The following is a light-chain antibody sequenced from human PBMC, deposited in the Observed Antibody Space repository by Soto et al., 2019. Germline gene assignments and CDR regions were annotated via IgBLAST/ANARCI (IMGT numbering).Light chain of an antibody. Sequence: SYELTQPPSVSVAPGQTARITCGGNIIGSTSVHWYQQKPGQAPVLVIYYDSDRPSGIPERFSGSNSGNTATLTISRVEAGDEADYYCQVWDTTSDHPLFGGGTKLTVL. CDR1: IIGSTS. J-gene: IGLJ2*01. CDR2: YDS. CDR3: QVWDTTSDHPL. V-gene: IGLV3-21*04.